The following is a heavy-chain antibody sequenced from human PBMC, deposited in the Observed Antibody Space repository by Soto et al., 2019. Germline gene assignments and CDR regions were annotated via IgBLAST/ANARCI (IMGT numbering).Heavy chain of an antibody. Sequence: QVQLQQWGAGLLKPSETLSLTCAVFGGSVNSGNYYWSWIRQPPGKGLEWIGEMSHSGGTNFNPSLKSRVTISVDTHKNQFSLKMSSVTAADTALYYCARVERGTATTVVDAFDIWGPGTMVTVSS. J-gene: IGHJ3*02. CDR2: MSHSGGT. CDR1: GGSVNSGNYY. CDR3: ARVERGTATTVVDAFDI. D-gene: IGHD1-1*01. V-gene: IGHV4-34*01.